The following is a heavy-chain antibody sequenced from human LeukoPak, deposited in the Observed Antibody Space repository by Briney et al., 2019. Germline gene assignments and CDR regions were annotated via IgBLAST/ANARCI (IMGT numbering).Heavy chain of an antibody. J-gene: IGHJ4*02. Sequence: GGSLRLSCAASRFTFNTYWMAWVCQPPGKGLEWLANIKQDGSEKYYVDSVRGRFTISRDNAKNSMYLEMNSLRAEDTAVYYCARDADRGGDFDYWGQGTLVTVSS. CDR3: ARDADRGGDFDY. V-gene: IGHV3-7*05. CDR1: RFTFNTYW. D-gene: IGHD1-14*01. CDR2: IKQDGSEK.